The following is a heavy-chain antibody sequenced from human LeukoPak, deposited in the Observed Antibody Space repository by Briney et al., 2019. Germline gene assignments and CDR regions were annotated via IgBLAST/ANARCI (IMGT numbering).Heavy chain of an antibody. D-gene: IGHD1-26*01. J-gene: IGHJ4*02. CDR3: AKDFALYSGSYRGPYFDY. CDR1: GFTFNDYC. V-gene: IGHV3-23*01. Sequence: GVSLTLSCTASGFTFNDYCMSWLPQAPGQGLECVSVISGLDGRTYYADSVKGGFTVSRDNSRNTLYLQMNGLRAEDTAVYYCAKDFALYSGSYRGPYFDYWGQGTLVIVSP. CDR2: ISGLDGRT.